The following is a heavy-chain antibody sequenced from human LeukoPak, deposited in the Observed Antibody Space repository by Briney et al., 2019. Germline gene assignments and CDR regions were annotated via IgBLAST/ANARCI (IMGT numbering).Heavy chain of an antibody. Sequence: RGSLRLSCAASGFTVSNNYMSWVRQAPGKGLEWVSVIYSGGSTYYADSVKGRFTISRDNSKNTLYLQMNSLRADGTAVYYCVCRIGGAPQWGQGTLVTVSS. CDR3: VCRIGGAPQ. J-gene: IGHJ4*02. CDR1: GFTVSNNY. CDR2: IYSGGST. D-gene: IGHD1-26*01. V-gene: IGHV3-53*01.